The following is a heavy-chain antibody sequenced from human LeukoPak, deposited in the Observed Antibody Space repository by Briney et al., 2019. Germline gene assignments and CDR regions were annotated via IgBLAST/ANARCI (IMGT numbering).Heavy chain of an antibody. Sequence: PSETLSLTCAVYGGSFSGYYWSWIRQPPGKGLEWIGEINHSGSTNYNPSLKSRVTISVDTSKNQFSLKLSSVTAADTAVYYCARLQGIVGATDYWGQGTLVTVSS. V-gene: IGHV4-34*01. J-gene: IGHJ4*02. D-gene: IGHD1-26*01. CDR1: GGSFSGYY. CDR3: ARLQGIVGATDY. CDR2: INHSGST.